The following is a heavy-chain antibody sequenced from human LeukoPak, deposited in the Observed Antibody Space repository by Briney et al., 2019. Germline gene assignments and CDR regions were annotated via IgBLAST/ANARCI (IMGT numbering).Heavy chain of an antibody. J-gene: IGHJ4*02. V-gene: IGHV3-53*01. Sequence: PGGSLRLSCAASGLSVSSTYMTWVRQAPGKGPEWVSVIYSGGGTNYADSLKGRFSISRDNSKNTLYLQMNNLRAEDTAVSYYVGEGKYWVQGTLVTVSS. D-gene: IGHD4-17*01. CDR1: GLSVSSTY. CDR2: IYSGGGT. CDR3: VGEGKY.